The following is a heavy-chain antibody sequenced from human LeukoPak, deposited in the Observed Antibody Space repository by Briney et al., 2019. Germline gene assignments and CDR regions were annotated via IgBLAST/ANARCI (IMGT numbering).Heavy chain of an antibody. V-gene: IGHV3-9*01. J-gene: IGHJ6*04. D-gene: IGHD5-18*01. Sequence: PGGSLRLSRAASGFTFDDYAMHWVRQAPGKGLEWVSGISWNSGSIGYADSVKGRFTISRDNAKNSLYLQMSSLRAEDAALYYCAKDMVDVDTYALGYGMDVWGKGTTVTVSS. CDR3: AKDMVDVDTYALGYGMDV. CDR2: ISWNSGSI. CDR1: GFTFDDYA.